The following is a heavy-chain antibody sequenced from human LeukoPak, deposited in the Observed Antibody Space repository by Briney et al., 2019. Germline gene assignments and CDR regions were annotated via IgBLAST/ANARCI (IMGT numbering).Heavy chain of an antibody. CDR1: GFTFSSYW. Sequence: GGSLRLSCAASGFTFSSYWMSWVRQAPGKGLEWVANIKQDGSEKYYVDSVKGRFTISRDNSKNTLYLQMNSLRAEDTAVYYCAKRMATIGGWYFDYWGQGTLVTVSS. D-gene: IGHD5-24*01. J-gene: IGHJ4*02. CDR2: IKQDGSEK. CDR3: AKRMATIGGWYFDY. V-gene: IGHV3-7*03.